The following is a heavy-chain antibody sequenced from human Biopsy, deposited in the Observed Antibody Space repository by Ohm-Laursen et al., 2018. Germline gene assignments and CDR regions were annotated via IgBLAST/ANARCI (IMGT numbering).Heavy chain of an antibody. CDR2: IYDSGST. V-gene: IGHV4-59*01. Sequence: SETLSLTCSVSGGSIGSFIWSWIRQPPGKGLEWIGYIYDSGSTNYNPSLKSRVTISVDRSKNHFSLELSSVTAADTAVYYCARVGVGAPSIDYFDSWGQGALVTVSS. D-gene: IGHD1-26*01. CDR3: ARVGVGAPSIDYFDS. CDR1: GGSIGSFI. J-gene: IGHJ4*02.